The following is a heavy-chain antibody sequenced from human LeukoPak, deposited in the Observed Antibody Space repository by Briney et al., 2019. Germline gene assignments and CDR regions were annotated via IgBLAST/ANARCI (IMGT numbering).Heavy chain of an antibody. CDR2: INSDGSST. CDR1: GFTFSSYW. D-gene: IGHD2-15*01. V-gene: IGHV3-74*01. CDR3: ASGRYNSGGYFFDY. Sequence: PGGSLRLSCAASGFTFSSYWIHWVRQAPGKGLVWVSRINSDGSSTSYADSVKGRFTLSRDNAKNTLYLRMNSLRAEDTAVYFCASGRYNSGGYFFDYWGQGTLVTVSS. J-gene: IGHJ4*02.